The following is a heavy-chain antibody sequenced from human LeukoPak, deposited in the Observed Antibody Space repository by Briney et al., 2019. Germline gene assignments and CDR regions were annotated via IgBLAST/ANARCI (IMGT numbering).Heavy chain of an antibody. CDR2: ISSSSSYI. CDR3: ARGGDDSSGYYWRGYYYYYYMDV. J-gene: IGHJ6*03. V-gene: IGHV3-21*01. CDR1: GFTFSSYS. Sequence: GGSLRLSCAASGFTFSSYSMNWVRQAPGQGLEWVSSISSSSSYIFYADSVKGRFTISRDNAKNSLYLQMNSLRAEDTAVYYCARGGDDSSGYYWRGYYYYYYMDVWGKGTTVTVSS. D-gene: IGHD3-22*01.